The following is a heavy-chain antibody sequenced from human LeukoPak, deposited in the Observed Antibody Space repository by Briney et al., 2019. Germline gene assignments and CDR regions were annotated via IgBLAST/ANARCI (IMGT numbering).Heavy chain of an antibody. J-gene: IGHJ4*02. D-gene: IGHD1-26*01. CDR3: ARDVGATPGYFDY. CDR2: TYYRSTWNN. V-gene: IGHV6-1*01. Sequence: SQTHSLTCAISGDSVSSNSAAWNWFRQSPSRGLEWLGRTYYRSTWNNDYAVSVKSRITIKPDTSKNQFSLQLNSVTPEDTAVYYCARDVGATPGYFDYWGQGTLVTVSS. CDR1: GDSVSSNSAA.